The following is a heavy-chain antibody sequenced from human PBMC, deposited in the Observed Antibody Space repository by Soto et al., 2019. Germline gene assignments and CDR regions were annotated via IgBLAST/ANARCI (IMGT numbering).Heavy chain of an antibody. CDR3: AKDPGYSYGHGMDV. CDR2: ISGSGGST. CDR1: GLTFSSYA. J-gene: IGHJ6*02. D-gene: IGHD5-18*01. V-gene: IGHV3-23*01. Sequence: EVQLLESGGGLVQPGGSLRLSCAASGLTFSSYAMSWVRQAPGKGLEWVSVISGSGGSTYYADSVKGRFTISRDNSKNTLYLPMNSLRAEDTAVYYCAKDPGYSYGHGMDVWGQGTTVTVSS.